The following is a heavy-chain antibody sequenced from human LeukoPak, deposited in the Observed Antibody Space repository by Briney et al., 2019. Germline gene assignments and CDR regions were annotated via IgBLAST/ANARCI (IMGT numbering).Heavy chain of an antibody. CDR3: ARRRYCSADICSGGDAFDI. CDR2: IYTRGST. D-gene: IGHD2-15*01. Sequence: SETLSLTCTVAGGSINIYYWSWIRQPAGKGLEWIGRIYTRGSTNYNPSLKSRVTMSVDTSKNQFSLKLSSVTAADTAVYYCARRRYCSADICSGGDAFDIWGQGTMVSVSS. V-gene: IGHV4-4*07. J-gene: IGHJ3*02. CDR1: GGSINIYY.